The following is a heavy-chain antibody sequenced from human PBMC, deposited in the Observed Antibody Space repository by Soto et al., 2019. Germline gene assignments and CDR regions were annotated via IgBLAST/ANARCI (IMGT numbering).Heavy chain of an antibody. Sequence: SETLSLTCTVSGGSVSSGSYYWSWIRQPPGKGLEWIGYIYYSGSTYYNPSLKSRVTISVDTSKNQFSLKLSSVTAADTAVYYCATGNHYYDSSGYLWSYYYYYGMDVWGQGTTVTVSS. J-gene: IGHJ6*02. CDR2: IYYSGST. V-gene: IGHV4-61*01. CDR1: GGSVSSGSYY. CDR3: ATGNHYYDSSGYLWSYYYYYGMDV. D-gene: IGHD3-22*01.